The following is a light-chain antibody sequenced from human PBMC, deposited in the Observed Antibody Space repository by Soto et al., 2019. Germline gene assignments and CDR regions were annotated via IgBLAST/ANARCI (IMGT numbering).Light chain of an antibody. CDR2: LNSDGSY. CDR3: QTWATGLWV. V-gene: IGLV4-69*01. Sequence: QLVLTQSPSASASLGASVKLTCTLNSGHSNYAIAWHQQQPEKGPRYLMKLNSDGSYTRGDGIPDRFSGSSSGAERYLTISSLQSEDEADYYCQTWATGLWVFGGGTQLTVL. J-gene: IGLJ3*02. CDR1: SGHSNYA.